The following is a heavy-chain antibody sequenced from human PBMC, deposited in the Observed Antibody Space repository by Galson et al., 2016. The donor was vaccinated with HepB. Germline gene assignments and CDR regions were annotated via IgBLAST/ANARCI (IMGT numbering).Heavy chain of an antibody. J-gene: IGHJ4*02. Sequence: SLRLSCAASGFIFDDYAMHWVRQAPGKGLEWVSGISWNSGNIDYAESVKGRFTISRDNSKNSVYLQMNSLRAEDTALYYCAKASSLAGTDSFKSWGQGTLVTVSS. CDR2: ISWNSGNI. CDR3: AKASSLAGTDSFKS. D-gene: IGHD6-19*01. V-gene: IGHV3-9*01. CDR1: GFIFDDYA.